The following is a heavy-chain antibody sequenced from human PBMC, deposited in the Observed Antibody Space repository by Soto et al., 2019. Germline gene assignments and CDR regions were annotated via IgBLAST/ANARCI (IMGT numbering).Heavy chain of an antibody. V-gene: IGHV4-59*08. CDR1: GGSISRYY. Sequence: QVQLEESGPGLVKPSETLSLTCTVSGGSISRYYWSWIRQSPGKGLEWIGYIYHTGTTDHNPSLKSRLTISVHTPKTTVSPRLSTGTAAHTAIYYCARLSAGHGATHDSCGQGTLVTVSS. CDR3: ARLSAGHGATHDS. J-gene: IGHJ4*02. CDR2: IYHTGTT. D-gene: IGHD4-17*01.